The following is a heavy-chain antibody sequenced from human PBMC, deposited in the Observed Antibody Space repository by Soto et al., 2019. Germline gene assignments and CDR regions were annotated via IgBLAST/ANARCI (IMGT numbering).Heavy chain of an antibody. Sequence: TLSLTCTVSGDSTTSGVHYWSWIRQHPGKGLEWIGYIFYSGPTYYNPSLKSRVAISVDTSKNQFSLKLNSVTAADTAVYYCARDRVIFTYWGASQEYVIAFWRPGTLVIVSS. CDR1: GDSTTSGVHY. D-gene: IGHD2-8*02. CDR3: ARDRVIFTYWGASQEYVIAF. CDR2: IFYSGPT. V-gene: IGHV4-31*03. J-gene: IGHJ4*02.